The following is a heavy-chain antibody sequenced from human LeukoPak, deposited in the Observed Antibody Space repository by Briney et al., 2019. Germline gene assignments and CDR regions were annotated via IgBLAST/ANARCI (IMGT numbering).Heavy chain of an antibody. CDR2: IIPILDIA. CDR3: ARGVWTTVTTGFDY. J-gene: IGHJ4*02. V-gene: IGHV1-69*02. CDR1: GSTFSSYT. D-gene: IGHD4-17*01. Sequence: SVKVSCKAAGSTFSSYTISWVRQAPGQGLEWMGRIIPILDIANNSQKVYGRVTITADKSSSTAYMELSSLRSEDTAVYYCARGVWTTVTTGFDYWGQGTLVTVSS.